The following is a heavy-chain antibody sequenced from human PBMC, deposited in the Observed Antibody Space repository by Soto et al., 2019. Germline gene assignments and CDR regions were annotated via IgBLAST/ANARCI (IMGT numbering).Heavy chain of an antibody. CDR2: ISSSSSYI. CDR1: GFTFSSYR. CDR3: ARSGGYCSSTSCCFDY. D-gene: IGHD2-2*01. J-gene: IGHJ4*02. V-gene: IGHV3-21*01. Sequence: PGGSLRLSCAASGFTFSSYRMNWVRQAPGKGLEWVSSISSSSSYIYYADSVKGRFTISRDNAKNSLYLQMNSLRAEDTAVYYCARSGGYCSSTSCCFDYWGQGTLVTVS.